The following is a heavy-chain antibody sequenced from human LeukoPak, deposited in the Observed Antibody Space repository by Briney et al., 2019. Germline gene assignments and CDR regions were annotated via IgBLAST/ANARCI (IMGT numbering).Heavy chain of an antibody. Sequence: SETLSLTCSVSGGSISSGGYFWTWIRHHPGKGLEWIGYTFYIGSTYYNPSLQSRVTISVDTSKNQFSLKLNSVTAADTAVYYCARGYIRKYFDTWGQRTLVTVSS. CDR3: ARGYIRKYFDT. J-gene: IGHJ4*02. D-gene: IGHD2-2*02. V-gene: IGHV4-31*03. CDR2: TFYIGST. CDR1: GGSISSGGYF.